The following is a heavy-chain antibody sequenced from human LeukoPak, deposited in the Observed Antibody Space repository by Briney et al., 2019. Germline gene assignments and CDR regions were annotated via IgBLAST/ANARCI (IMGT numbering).Heavy chain of an antibody. J-gene: IGHJ6*03. V-gene: IGHV4-34*01. CDR2: INHSGSS. CDR3: ARTTEGYCRGRSCYSYYYYMDV. Sequence: RTSETLSLTCAVYGGSFSGYYWNWIRQPPGKGLEWIGEINHSGSSDYNTSLKCRVTISVDTSKNQFSLKLSSVTAADTAVYYCARTTEGYCRGRSCYSYYYYMDVWGKGTTVTVSS. CDR1: GGSFSGYY. D-gene: IGHD2-15*01.